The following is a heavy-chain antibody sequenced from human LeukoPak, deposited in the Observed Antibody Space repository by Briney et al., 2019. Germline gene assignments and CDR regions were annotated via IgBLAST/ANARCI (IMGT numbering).Heavy chain of an antibody. CDR1: GFTFSSYG. D-gene: IGHD4-23*01. CDR2: IRYDGSNK. J-gene: IGHJ4*02. Sequence: PGGSLRLSCAASGFTFSSYGMHWVRQAPGKGLEWVAFIRYDGSNKYYADSVKGRFTISRDNAKNSLYLQMNSLRAEDTAVYYCARDDSAGFDYWGQGTLVTVSS. V-gene: IGHV3-30*02. CDR3: ARDDSAGFDY.